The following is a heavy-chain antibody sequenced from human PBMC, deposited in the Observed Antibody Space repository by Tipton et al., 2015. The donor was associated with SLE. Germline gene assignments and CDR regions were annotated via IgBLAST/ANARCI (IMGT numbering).Heavy chain of an antibody. CDR1: GFTFSKYA. D-gene: IGHD3-3*01. J-gene: IGHJ3*02. V-gene: IGHV3-23*01. CDR3: AKDQWSSRAFWSGYGVLFDI. CDR2: ISGSGDTT. Sequence: SLRLSCAASGFTFSKYAMSWVRQAPGKGLEWVSAISGSGDTTYYGDSVKGRFTISRDKSKNTLYLQMNSLRAEDTAVYYCAKDQWSSRAFWSGYGVLFDIWGQGTMVTVSS.